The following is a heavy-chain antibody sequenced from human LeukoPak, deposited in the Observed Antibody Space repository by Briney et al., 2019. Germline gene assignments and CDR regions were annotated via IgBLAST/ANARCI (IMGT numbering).Heavy chain of an antibody. CDR3: ARDRDTIFGVVIEYYYMDV. Sequence: PSETLSLTCTVSGYSISSGYYWGWIRQPPGKGLEWIGSIYHSGSTYYNPSLKSRVTISVDTSKNQFSLKLSSVTAADTAVYYCARDRDTIFGVVIEYYYMDVWGKGTTVTVSS. J-gene: IGHJ6*03. CDR1: GYSISSGYY. D-gene: IGHD3-3*01. CDR2: IYHSGST. V-gene: IGHV4-38-2*02.